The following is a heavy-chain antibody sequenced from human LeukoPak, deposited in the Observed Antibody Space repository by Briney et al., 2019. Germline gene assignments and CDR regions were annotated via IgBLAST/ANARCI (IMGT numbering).Heavy chain of an antibody. CDR3: AKAEYYDRTGHAFRPWYFDL. D-gene: IGHD3-22*01. CDR2: ISYSGGST. Sequence: GGSLRLSCAASGFTFSSYAMSWVRQAPGKGLEWVSFISYSGGSTYYADSVKGRFTISRDNSKNTLYLQMNSLRDEDTAVYYCAKAEYYDRTGHAFRPWYFDLWGRGTLVTVSS. CDR1: GFTFSSYA. V-gene: IGHV3-23*01. J-gene: IGHJ2*01.